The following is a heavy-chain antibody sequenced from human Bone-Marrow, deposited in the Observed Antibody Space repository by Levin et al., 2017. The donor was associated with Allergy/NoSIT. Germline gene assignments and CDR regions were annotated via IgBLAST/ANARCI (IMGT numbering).Heavy chain of an antibody. V-gene: IGHV3-23*01. CDR3: AKMRRTSWYPDAFDV. J-gene: IGHJ3*01. D-gene: IGHD6-13*01. CDR1: GFTFSDYG. Sequence: GESVKIFCTASGFTFSDYGMGWVRQAPGKGLEWVSVVSGSSGSTYYTNSVKGRFTISRDNSESTLYLQANGLRVDDTAIYFCAKMRRTSWYPDAFDVWGQGTMVTVSS. CDR2: VSGSSGST.